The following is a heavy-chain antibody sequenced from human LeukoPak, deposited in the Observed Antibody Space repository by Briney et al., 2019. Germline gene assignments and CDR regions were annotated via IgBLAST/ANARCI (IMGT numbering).Heavy chain of an antibody. CDR1: GFTFIDYY. CDR3: GRDRGHDYGSGCYSH. J-gene: IGHJ4*02. V-gene: IGHV3-11*01. Sequence: GGSLRLSCALSGFTFIDYYTSWIRQARGKGVEWVIYISSSGSTIFYADSVKGRFTIARSNAKNSLFLQIISLRAEDTAVYYCGRDRGHDYGSGCYSHWGQGTLVTVSS. CDR2: ISSSGSTI. D-gene: IGHD3-10*01.